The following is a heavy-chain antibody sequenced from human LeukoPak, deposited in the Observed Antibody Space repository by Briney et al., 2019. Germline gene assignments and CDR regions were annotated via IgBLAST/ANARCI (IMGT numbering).Heavy chain of an antibody. CDR1: GFTFSSYE. V-gene: IGHV3-48*03. CDR2: ISSSGSTI. J-gene: IGHJ4*02. CDR3: ARGGGSENHYAPWYFDY. D-gene: IGHD3-10*01. Sequence: GGSLRLSCAASGFTFSSYEMNWVRQAPGKGLEWVSYISSSGSTIYYADSVKGRFTISRDNAKNSLYLQMNSLRAEDTAVYYCARGGGSENHYAPWYFDYWGQGALVTVSS.